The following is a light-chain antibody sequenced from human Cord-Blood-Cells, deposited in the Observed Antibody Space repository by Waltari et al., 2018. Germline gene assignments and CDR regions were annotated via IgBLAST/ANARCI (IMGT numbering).Light chain of an antibody. Sequence: SYQLPSTLPVSFPPGPPASIPPPGAQSREPYPCWSQQKPGQSPVLVLYQDSKRPSGIPGRFSGSNSGNTATLTISGTQAMDEAGYYCQAWDSSTVVFGGGTKLTVL. V-gene: IGLV3-1*01. CDR2: QDS. CDR1: QSREPY. CDR3: QAWDSSTVV. J-gene: IGLJ2*01.